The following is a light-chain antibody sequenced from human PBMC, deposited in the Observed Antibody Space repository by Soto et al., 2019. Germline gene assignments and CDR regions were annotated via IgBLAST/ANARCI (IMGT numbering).Light chain of an antibody. Sequence: EIVMTQSPATLSVSPGERATLSFRASQSVSSNLAWYQQKPGQAPRLLIYGASTRATGIPARFSGSGSGTEFPLTISSLQSEDFAVYYCQQYNNWPRTFGQGTKVDIK. CDR2: GAS. V-gene: IGKV3-15*01. J-gene: IGKJ1*01. CDR1: QSVSSN. CDR3: QQYNNWPRT.